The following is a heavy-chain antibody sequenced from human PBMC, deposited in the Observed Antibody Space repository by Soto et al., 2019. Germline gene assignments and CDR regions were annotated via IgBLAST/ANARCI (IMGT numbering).Heavy chain of an antibody. D-gene: IGHD2-8*02. CDR3: AREKITGLFDY. V-gene: IGHV4-34*01. J-gene: IGHJ4*02. Sequence: QVQLQQWGAGLLKPSETLSLTCAVYGGSFSGYYWTWIRQPPGTGLEWIGHINHSGSTNYNPSLKSRVTISVDTSKNQFSLKLTSVTAADTAVYYCAREKITGLFDYWGQGTQVTSSS. CDR1: GGSFSGYY. CDR2: INHSGST.